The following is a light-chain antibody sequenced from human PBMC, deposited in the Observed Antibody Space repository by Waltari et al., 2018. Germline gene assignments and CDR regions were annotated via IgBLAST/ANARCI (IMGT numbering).Light chain of an antibody. CDR2: GAS. CDR1: QSVSSSY. J-gene: IGKJ3*01. CDR3: QQYGSSPLLT. Sequence: ELVLTQSPGTLSLSPGERATLPCRASQSVSSSYLAWYQQNPGQAPRLLIYGASSRATGIPDRFSGSGSGTDFTLTISRLEPEDFAVYYCQQYGSSPLLTFGPGTKVDIK. V-gene: IGKV3-20*01.